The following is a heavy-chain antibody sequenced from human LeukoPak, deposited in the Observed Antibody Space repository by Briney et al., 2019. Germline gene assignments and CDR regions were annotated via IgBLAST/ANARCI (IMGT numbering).Heavy chain of an antibody. CDR2: IYTSGST. CDR3: ARGGFGEGTDAFDI. Sequence: PSQTLSLTCTVSGGSLSSGSYYWSWIRQPAGKGLEWIGRIYTSGSTNYNPSLKSRVTISVDTSKNQFSLKLSSVTAADTAVYYCARGGFGEGTDAFDIWGQGTMVTVSS. CDR1: GGSLSSGSYY. D-gene: IGHD3-10*01. J-gene: IGHJ3*02. V-gene: IGHV4-61*02.